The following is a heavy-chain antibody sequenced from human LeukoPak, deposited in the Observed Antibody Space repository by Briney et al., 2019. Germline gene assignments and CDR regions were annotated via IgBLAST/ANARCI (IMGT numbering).Heavy chain of an antibody. V-gene: IGHV4-39*01. CDR1: GGSISSSSYY. J-gene: IGHJ3*02. CDR3: ARHGGESIVAMILHAFDI. D-gene: IGHD5-12*01. Sequence: MTSETLSLTCTVSGGSISSSSYYWGWIRQPPGKGLEWIGSIYYSGSTYYNPSLKSRVTISVDTSKNQFSLKLSSVTAADTAVYYCARHGGESIVAMILHAFDIWGQGTMVTVSS. CDR2: IYYSGST.